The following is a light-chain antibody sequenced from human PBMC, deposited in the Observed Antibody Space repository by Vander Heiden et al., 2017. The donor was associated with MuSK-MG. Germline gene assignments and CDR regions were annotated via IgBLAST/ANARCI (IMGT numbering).Light chain of an antibody. V-gene: IGLV2-14*01. J-gene: IGLJ1*01. Sequence: QSALTPPASVSGSPGQSITISCTRTSSDVGGYNYVSWYQQQPGKAPKLMIYDVSNRPSGVSNRFSGSKSGNTASLTISGLQAEDEADYYCSSYTSSSTLVFGTGTKVTVL. CDR3: SSYTSSSTLV. CDR2: DVS. CDR1: SSDVGGYNY.